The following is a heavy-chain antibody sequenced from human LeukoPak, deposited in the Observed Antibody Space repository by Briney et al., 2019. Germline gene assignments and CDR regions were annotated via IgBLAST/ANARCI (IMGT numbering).Heavy chain of an antibody. Sequence: PGGSLRLSCAASGFTFSSYAMSWVRQAPGKGLEWVSAISGSGGSTYYADSVKGRFTISRDNSKNTLYLLMNSLRAEDTAVYYCAKAVLVGFAYYYDSSGRNLDYWGQGTLVTVSS. J-gene: IGHJ4*02. CDR1: GFTFSSYA. D-gene: IGHD3-22*01. CDR3: AKAVLVGFAYYYDSSGRNLDY. V-gene: IGHV3-23*01. CDR2: ISGSGGST.